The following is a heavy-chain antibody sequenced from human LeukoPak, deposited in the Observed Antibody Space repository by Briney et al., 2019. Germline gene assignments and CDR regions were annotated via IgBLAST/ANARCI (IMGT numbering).Heavy chain of an antibody. CDR2: IYYSGST. V-gene: IGHV4-59*01. Sequence: PSETLSVTCTVSGGSISSYYWSWIRQPPGKGLEWLGYIYYSGSTNYNPSLKSRVTISVDTSKNQFSLKLSSVTAADTAVYYCARVVRGWYWDFDAFDIWGQGTMVTVSS. CDR3: ARVVRGWYWDFDAFDI. CDR1: GGSISSYY. J-gene: IGHJ3*02. D-gene: IGHD6-19*01.